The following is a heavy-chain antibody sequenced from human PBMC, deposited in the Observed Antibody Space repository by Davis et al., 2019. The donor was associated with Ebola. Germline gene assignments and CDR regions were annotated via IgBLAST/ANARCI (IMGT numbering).Heavy chain of an antibody. V-gene: IGHV3-21*01. CDR2: ISSSSSYI. CDR3: ARMGVGVVVTLDV. Sequence: GGSLRLSCAASGFTFSSYGMHWVRQAPGKGLEWVSSISSSSSYIYYADSVKGRFTISRDNAKNSLYLQMNSLRAEDTAVYYCARMGVGVVVTLDVWGQGTTVTVSS. CDR1: GFTFSSYG. J-gene: IGHJ6*02. D-gene: IGHD2-21*02.